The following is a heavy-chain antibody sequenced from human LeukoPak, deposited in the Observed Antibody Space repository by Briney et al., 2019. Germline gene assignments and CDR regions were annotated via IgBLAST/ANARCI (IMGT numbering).Heavy chain of an antibody. D-gene: IGHD3-10*01. Sequence: GGSMRLSCAASRITFSNYEMNWVRQAPGKGLEWVSYISGSGTTIYYADFVKGRFTTSRDNAKNSVYLQMNSLTAEDTAIYYCASRPPPVRGPYDYWGQGTLVTVSS. J-gene: IGHJ4*02. CDR1: RITFSNYE. CDR3: ASRPPPVRGPYDY. CDR2: ISGSGTTI. V-gene: IGHV3-48*03.